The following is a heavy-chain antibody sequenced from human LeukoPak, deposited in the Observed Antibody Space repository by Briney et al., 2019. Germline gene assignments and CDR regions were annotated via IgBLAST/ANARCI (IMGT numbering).Heavy chain of an antibody. Sequence: SVKVSCKASGGTFSSYAISWVRQAPGQGLEWMGGIIPIFGTANYAQKFQGRVTITADESTSTAYMELRSLRSDDTAVYYCARGGDQLLSRNWFDPWGQGTLVTVSS. CDR3: ARGGDQLLSRNWFDP. J-gene: IGHJ5*02. V-gene: IGHV1-69*13. D-gene: IGHD2-2*01. CDR2: IIPIFGTA. CDR1: GGTFSSYA.